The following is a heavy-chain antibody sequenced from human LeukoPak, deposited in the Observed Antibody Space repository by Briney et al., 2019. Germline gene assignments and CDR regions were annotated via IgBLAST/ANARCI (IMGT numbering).Heavy chain of an antibody. CDR3: ARADNYYDSSGTPWAGPINP. V-gene: IGHV1-69*05. Sequence: EASVKVSCKASGGTFSSYAISWVRQAPGQGLEWMGGIIPIFGTANYAQKFQGRVTITTDESTSTAYMELSSLRSEDTAVYYCARADNYYDSSGTPWAGPINPWGQGTLVTVSS. CDR1: GGTFSSYA. D-gene: IGHD3-22*01. CDR2: IIPIFGTA. J-gene: IGHJ5*02.